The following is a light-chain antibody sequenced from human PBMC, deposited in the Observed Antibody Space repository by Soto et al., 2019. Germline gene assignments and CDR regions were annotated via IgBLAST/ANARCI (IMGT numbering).Light chain of an antibody. J-gene: IGKJ2*01. CDR2: GAS. CDR1: QGISNY. Sequence: DIQMTQSPSSLSASVGDRVTITCRASQGISNYLAWYQQKPGQAPRLLIYGASTLQSGVPSRFSCSGSGTDFTITISSLEPEDFAVYYCQQRGGWPRTFGQGTKLEIK. V-gene: IGKV1-27*01. CDR3: QQRGGWPRT.